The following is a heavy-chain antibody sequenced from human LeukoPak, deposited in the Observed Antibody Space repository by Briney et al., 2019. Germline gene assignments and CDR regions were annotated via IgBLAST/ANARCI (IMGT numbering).Heavy chain of an antibody. CDR2: ISGDSTDI. CDR3: VRDFRFLEDY. J-gene: IGHJ4*02. Sequence: GGSLRLSCATSGFTFKSYAMNWVRQSPGKGLEWVSSISGDSTDIYYADSLMGRSTISRDNAKNSLYLQMNSLRAEDTAVYYCVRDFRFLEDYWGQGTLVTVSS. CDR1: GFTFKSYA. D-gene: IGHD3-3*01. V-gene: IGHV3-21*01.